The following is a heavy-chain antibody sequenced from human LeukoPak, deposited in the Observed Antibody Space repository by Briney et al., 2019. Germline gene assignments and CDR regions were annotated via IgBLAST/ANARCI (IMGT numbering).Heavy chain of an antibody. CDR2: IYHSGST. Sequence: SETLSLTCTVSGGSISSSSYYWGWIRQPPGKGLEWIGSIYHSGSTYYNPSLKSRVTISVDTSKNQFSLKLSSVTAADTAVYYCARDHFSYYYYYMDVWGKGTTVTVSS. V-gene: IGHV4-39*07. J-gene: IGHJ6*03. CDR3: ARDHFSYYYYYMDV. CDR1: GGSISSSSYY. D-gene: IGHD3-3*02.